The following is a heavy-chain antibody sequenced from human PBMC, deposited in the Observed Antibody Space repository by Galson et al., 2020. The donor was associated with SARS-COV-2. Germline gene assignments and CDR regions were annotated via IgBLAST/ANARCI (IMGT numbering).Heavy chain of an antibody. CDR3: AKGSREQQLVYWFDP. V-gene: IGHV3-23*01. Sequence: GGSLRLSCAASGFTFSSYAMSWVRQAPGKGLEWVSAVSGSGGSTYYADSVKGRFTISRDNSKNTLYLQMNSLRAEDTAVYYCAKGSREQQLVYWFDPWGQGTLLTVSS. CDR1: GFTFSSYA. CDR2: VSGSGGST. J-gene: IGHJ5*02. D-gene: IGHD6-13*01.